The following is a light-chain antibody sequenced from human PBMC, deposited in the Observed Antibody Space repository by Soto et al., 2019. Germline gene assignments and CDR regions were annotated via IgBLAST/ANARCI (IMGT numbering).Light chain of an antibody. V-gene: IGLV2-14*01. CDR1: SSDVGAYNF. Sequence: QSVLTQPASVSGSPGQSITISCTGTSSDVGAYNFVSWYQQYPGKAPKVMIYEVNNRPSGVSNRFSGSKSGNTASLTISGLQAEDEADYYFSSFTRSSTYVFGSGTKLTVL. J-gene: IGLJ1*01. CDR3: SSFTRSSTYV. CDR2: EVN.